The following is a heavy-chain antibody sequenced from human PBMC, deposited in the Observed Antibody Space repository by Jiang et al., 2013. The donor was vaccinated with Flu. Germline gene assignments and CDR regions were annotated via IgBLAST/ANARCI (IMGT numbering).Heavy chain of an antibody. V-gene: IGHV3-23*01. Sequence: AASGFTFSSYAMSWVRQAPGKGLEWVSAISGSGGSTYYADSVKGRFTISRDNSKNTLYLQMNSLRAEDTAVYYCAKLPYGDPAEYFQHWGQGTLVTVSS. D-gene: IGHD4-17*01. CDR2: ISGSGGST. CDR1: GFTFSSYA. J-gene: IGHJ1*01. CDR3: AKLPYGDPAEYFQH.